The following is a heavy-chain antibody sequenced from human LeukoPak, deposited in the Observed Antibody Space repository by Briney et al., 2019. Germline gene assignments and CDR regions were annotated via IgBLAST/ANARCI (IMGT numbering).Heavy chain of an antibody. CDR1: GITFSSYG. V-gene: IGHV3-30*02. CDR2: IRFEGSNR. CDR3: APPPYGSAPKD. D-gene: IGHD3-10*01. J-gene: IGHJ4*02. Sequence: PGGSLRLSCVASGITFSSYGMHWVRQAPGKGPEWVAFIRFEGSNRYYADSVKGRFTISRDTSKNTLYLQMNSLRAEDTAVYYCAPPPYGSAPKDWGQGTLVTVSS.